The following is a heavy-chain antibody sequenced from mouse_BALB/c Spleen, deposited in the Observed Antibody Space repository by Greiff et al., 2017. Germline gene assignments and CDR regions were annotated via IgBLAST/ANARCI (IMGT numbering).Heavy chain of an antibody. Sequence: QVQLKESGPGLVAPSQSLSITCTVSGFSLTSYGVHWVRQPPGKGLEWLGVIWAGGSTNYNSALMSRLSISKDNSKSQVFLKMNSLQTDDTAMYYCAKQIYDGYLYAMDYWGQGTSVTVSS. V-gene: IGHV2-9*02. CDR1: GFSLTSYG. CDR2: IWAGGST. J-gene: IGHJ4*01. D-gene: IGHD2-3*01. CDR3: AKQIYDGYLYAMDY.